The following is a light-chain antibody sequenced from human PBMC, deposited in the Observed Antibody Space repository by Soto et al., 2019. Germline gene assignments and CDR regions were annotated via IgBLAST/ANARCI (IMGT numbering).Light chain of an antibody. Sequence: EMVMTQSPATLSVSPGERATLSCRASLAVSSHLAWYQQKPGQAPRLLIYDASTRASGVPARFSGGGSGTEFTLTVSSLQSEDSAVYCCQQYHYWWTFDQGTRVEIK. CDR1: LAVSSH. CDR2: DAS. V-gene: IGKV3-15*01. J-gene: IGKJ1*01. CDR3: QQYHYWWT.